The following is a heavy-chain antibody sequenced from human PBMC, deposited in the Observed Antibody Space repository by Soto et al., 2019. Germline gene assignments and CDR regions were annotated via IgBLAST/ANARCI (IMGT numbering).Heavy chain of an antibody. CDR1: GYTFTGYY. CDR2: ISPNSGGT. V-gene: IGHV1-2*04. D-gene: IGHD5-12*01. CDR3: ATEYSGYDYAFDI. Sequence: GASVKVSCKASGYTFTGYYMHWVRQAPGQGLEWMGWISPNSGGTSYAQKFQGWVTMTRDTSISTAYMELSRLRSDDTAVYYCATEYSGYDYAFDIWGQGTMVTVSS. J-gene: IGHJ3*02.